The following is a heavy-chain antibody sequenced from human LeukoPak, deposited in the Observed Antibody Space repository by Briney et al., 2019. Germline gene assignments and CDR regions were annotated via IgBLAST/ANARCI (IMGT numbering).Heavy chain of an antibody. J-gene: IGHJ4*02. CDR2: IWYDGSNK. CDR1: GFTFSSYG. D-gene: IGHD1-26*01. V-gene: IGHV3-33*01. Sequence: GGSLRLSCAASGFTFSSYGLHWVRQAPGKGLEWVAVIWYDGSNKYYADSVKGRFTISRDNSKNTLYLQMNSLRAEDTAVYYCASLSGSYDYWGQGTLVTVSS. CDR3: ASLSGSYDY.